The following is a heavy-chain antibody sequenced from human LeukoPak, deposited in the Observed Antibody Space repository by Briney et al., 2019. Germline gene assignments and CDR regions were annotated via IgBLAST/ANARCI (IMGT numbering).Heavy chain of an antibody. D-gene: IGHD3-10*01. J-gene: IGHJ5*02. V-gene: IGHV1-8*01. Sequence: GASVKVSCKASGYTFTSYDINWVRQATGQGLEWMGWMNPNSGNTGYAQKFQGRGTMTRDTSISTAYMELSSLRSEDTAVDYCARGQKALWFGEYNWFDPWGQGTLVTVSS. CDR1: GYTFTSYD. CDR3: ARGQKALWFGEYNWFDP. CDR2: MNPNSGNT.